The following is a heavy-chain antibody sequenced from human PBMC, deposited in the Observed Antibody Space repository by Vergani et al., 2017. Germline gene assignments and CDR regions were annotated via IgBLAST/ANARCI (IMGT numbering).Heavy chain of an antibody. CDR3: AKITTGLYDILTGYGAFDI. V-gene: IGHV3-21*04. CDR2: ISPSTNYI. D-gene: IGHD3-9*01. CDR1: GFTFSSYT. Sequence: EGQLVESGGGLVKPGGSLRLSCAASGFTFSSYTITWVRQAPGKGLEWVSSISPSTNYIYYADSVKGRFTISRDNSKNTLYLQMNSLRAEDTAVYYCAKITTGLYDILTGYGAFDIWGQGTMVTVSS. J-gene: IGHJ3*02.